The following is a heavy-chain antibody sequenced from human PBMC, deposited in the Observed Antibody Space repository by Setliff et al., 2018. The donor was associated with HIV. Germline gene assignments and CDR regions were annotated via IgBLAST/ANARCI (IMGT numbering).Heavy chain of an antibody. CDR1: GYTFTSYA. Sequence: ASVKVSCKASGYTFTSYAMHWVRQAPGQRLEGMGWINAGNGNTKYSQKFQGRVTITRDTSASTAYVELSSLRSEDTAVYYCASNYDFWSGYETNYYMDVWGKGTTVTVSS. CDR3: ASNYDFWSGYETNYYMDV. J-gene: IGHJ6*03. V-gene: IGHV1-3*01. D-gene: IGHD3-3*01. CDR2: INAGNGNT.